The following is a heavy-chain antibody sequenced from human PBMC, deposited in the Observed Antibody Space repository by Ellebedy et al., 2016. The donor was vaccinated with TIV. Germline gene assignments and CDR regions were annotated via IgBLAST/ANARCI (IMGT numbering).Heavy chain of an antibody. V-gene: IGHV3-23*01. CDR1: GFTFRSYA. CDR3: AKDQVAGDGRWVFDS. J-gene: IGHJ3*01. CDR2: MHGSGRGI. Sequence: PGGSLRLSCAASGFTFRSYAMGWVRQTPGKGLEWVSGMHGSGRGISYSESVKGRFIISRDNSKNILYLQMNSLRAEDTAIYYCAKDQVAGDGRWVFDSWGQGTVVTVSS. D-gene: IGHD5-24*01.